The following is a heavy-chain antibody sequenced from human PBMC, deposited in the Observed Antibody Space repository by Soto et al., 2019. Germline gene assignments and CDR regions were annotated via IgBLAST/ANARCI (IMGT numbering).Heavy chain of an antibody. CDR1: GGTFSSYA. CDR2: IIPIFGTA. J-gene: IGHJ6*02. Sequence: QVQLVQSGAEVKKPGSSVKVSCKASGGTFSSYAISWVRQAPGQGLEWMGGIIPIFGTANYAQKFQGRVTITADESTNTAYMELSSLRSEDTAVYYCAKVAVAVRRGHYYYYGMDVWGQGTTVTVSS. D-gene: IGHD6-19*01. V-gene: IGHV1-69*01. CDR3: AKVAVAVRRGHYYYYGMDV.